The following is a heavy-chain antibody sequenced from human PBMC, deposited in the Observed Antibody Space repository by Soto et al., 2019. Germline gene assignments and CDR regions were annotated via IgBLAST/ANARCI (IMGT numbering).Heavy chain of an antibody. V-gene: IGHV1-3*01. J-gene: IGHJ3*02. CDR3: ARGASMVRGVILDAFDI. D-gene: IGHD3-10*01. CDR1: GYTFTSYT. Sequence: QVQLVQSGAEVKKPGASVKVSCKASGYTFTSYTMHWVRQAPGQRLEWMGWINAGNGNTKYSQKFQGRVTITRDTSASTAYMELSSLRSEDTPVYYCARGASMVRGVILDAFDIWGQGTMVTVSS. CDR2: INAGNGNT.